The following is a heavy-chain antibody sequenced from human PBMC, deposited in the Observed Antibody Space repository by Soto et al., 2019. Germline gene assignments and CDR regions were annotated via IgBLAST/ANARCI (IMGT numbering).Heavy chain of an antibody. D-gene: IGHD6-6*01. CDR1: GGSISSYY. CDR2: IYYSGST. V-gene: IGHV4-59*01. CDR3: ARLRSDLFEYSSSPYYYGMDV. Sequence: SETLSLTCTVSGGSISSYYWSWIRQPPGKGLEWIGYIYYSGSTNYNPSLKSRVTISVDTSKNQFSLKLSSVTAADTAVYYCARLRSDLFEYSSSPYYYGMDVWGQGTTVTVSS. J-gene: IGHJ6*02.